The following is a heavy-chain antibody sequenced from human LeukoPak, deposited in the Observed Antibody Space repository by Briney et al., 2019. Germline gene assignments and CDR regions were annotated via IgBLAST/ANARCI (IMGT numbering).Heavy chain of an antibody. V-gene: IGHV4-4*09. CDR2: IYTNGNT. CDR1: DGSISSFY. Sequence: SETLSLTCTVSDGSISSFYWSWIRQPPGKELEWLGYIYTNGNTNYSPSLKSRVIISVDTSKNQLSLKVNSVTAADTAVYYCARAGGGFSFDYWGQGTLVTVSS. CDR3: ARAGGGFSFDY. D-gene: IGHD5-18*01. J-gene: IGHJ4*02.